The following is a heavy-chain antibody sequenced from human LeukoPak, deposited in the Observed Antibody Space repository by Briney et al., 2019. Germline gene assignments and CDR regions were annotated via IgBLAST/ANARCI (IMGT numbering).Heavy chain of an antibody. CDR2: INAGNGDT. J-gene: IGHJ6*02. V-gene: IGHV1-3*01. CDR3: ARVVTRLREGAYQYDLDV. CDR1: GYTFTNYI. Sequence: ASVKVSCKASGYTFTNYIIHWVRQAPGQRLEWMGWINAGNGDTEYSHKFQGRVTSTRDTSASTAYMDLSSLRFEDTAVYYCARVVTRLREGAYQYDLDVWGQGTAVIVSS. D-gene: IGHD3-16*01.